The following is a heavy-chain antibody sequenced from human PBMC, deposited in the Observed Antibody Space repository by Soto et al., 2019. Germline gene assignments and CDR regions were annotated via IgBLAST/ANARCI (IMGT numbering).Heavy chain of an antibody. CDR1: GFSLRTSGVG. V-gene: IGHV2-5*02. CDR3: AQSRCGGDWLQTYVTHFYYGVGV. Sequence: QITLKASGPTLVKPTQTLTLTCTFSGFSLRTSGVGVGWIRQPPGKALEWLALIYWDNDKRYSPSLKSRLTNTKDPTDNQVILTRTNIDTLDTSKHSCAQSRCGGDWLQTYVTHFYYGVGVRGPGATGTLST. CDR2: IYWDNDK. D-gene: IGHD2-21*02. J-gene: IGHJ6*01.